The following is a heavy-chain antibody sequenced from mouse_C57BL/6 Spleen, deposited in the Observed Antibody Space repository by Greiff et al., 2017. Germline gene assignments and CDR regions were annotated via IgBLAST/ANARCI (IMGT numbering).Heavy chain of an antibody. CDR3: ERWFTAVVGEYYFDY. D-gene: IGHD1-1*01. CDR1: GYTFTSYW. CDR2: IDPNSGGT. J-gene: IGHJ2*01. Sequence: QVQLQQPGAELVKPGASVKLSCKASGYTFTSYWMHWVKQRPGRGLEWIGRIDPNSGGTKYNEKFKSKATLAVDKPSSTAYMQLSSLTSEDSAVYYCERWFTAVVGEYYFDYWGQGTTLTVSS. V-gene: IGHV1-72*01.